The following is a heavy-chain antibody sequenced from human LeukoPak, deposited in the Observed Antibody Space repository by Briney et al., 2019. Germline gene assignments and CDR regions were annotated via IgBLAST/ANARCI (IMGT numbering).Heavy chain of an antibody. Sequence: SVKVSRKASGGTFSSYAISWVRQAPGPELKWMGGIIPIFGTANYAQKFQGRVTITTDESTSTAYMELSSLRSEDTAVYYCARDLRQLARDRFDPWGQETLVTVSS. D-gene: IGHD6-6*01. CDR3: ARDLRQLARDRFDP. CDR1: GGTFSSYA. J-gene: IGHJ5*02. V-gene: IGHV1-69*05. CDR2: IIPIFGTA.